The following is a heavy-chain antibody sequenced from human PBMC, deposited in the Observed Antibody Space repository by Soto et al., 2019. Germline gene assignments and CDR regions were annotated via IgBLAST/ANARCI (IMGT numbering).Heavy chain of an antibody. J-gene: IGHJ4*02. D-gene: IGHD2-15*01. V-gene: IGHV4-31*03. CDR2: IYYSGST. CDR1: GGSIISGGYY. Sequence: QVQLQESGPGLVKPSQTLSLTCTVSGGSIISGGYYWSWIRQHPGKGLEWIGYIYYSGSTYYNPSLKSRVTISVGTSKNQFSLRLSSVTAADTAVYYCARAQTLGYCSGGSCYVFSRWGQGTLVTVFS. CDR3: ARAQTLGYCSGGSCYVFSR.